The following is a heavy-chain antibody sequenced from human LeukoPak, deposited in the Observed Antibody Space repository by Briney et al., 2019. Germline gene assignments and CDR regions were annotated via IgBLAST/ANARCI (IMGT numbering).Heavy chain of an antibody. CDR1: GGSISSGGYY. Sequence: SQTLSLTCTVSGGSISSGGYYWSWIRQHPGKGLEWIGYIYYSGSTYYNPSLKSRVTISVDTSKNQFPLKLSSVTAADTAVYYCARVGYSAYYYYYGMDVWGQGTTVTVSS. V-gene: IGHV4-31*03. D-gene: IGHD1-26*01. J-gene: IGHJ6*02. CDR2: IYYSGST. CDR3: ARVGYSAYYYYYGMDV.